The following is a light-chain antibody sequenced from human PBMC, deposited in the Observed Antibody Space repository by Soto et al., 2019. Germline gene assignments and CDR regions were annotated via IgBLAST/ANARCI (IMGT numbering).Light chain of an antibody. CDR3: QQNYTTLSIT. V-gene: IGKV1-39*01. Sequence: DIQMTQSPSSLSASVGDRVTITCRASESISRHLNWYQQKPGKAPKLLIYDASSLQNEVPSRFRGGGSGTDFTLTISNLQPEDFATYYCQQNYTTLSITFGQGTRLEIK. CDR2: DAS. CDR1: ESISRH. J-gene: IGKJ5*01.